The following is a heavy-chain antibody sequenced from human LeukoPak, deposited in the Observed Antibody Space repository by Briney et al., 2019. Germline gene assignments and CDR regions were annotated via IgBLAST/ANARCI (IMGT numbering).Heavy chain of an antibody. J-gene: IGHJ6*03. V-gene: IGHV4-34*01. CDR1: GGSFSGYY. CDR2: INHSGST. Sequence: PSETLSLTCAVYGGSFSGYYWSWIRQPPGKGLEWIGEINHSGSTNYNPSLKSRVTISVDTSKNQFSLKLSSVTAADTAVYYCARERAGYFHITGTYYYYMDVWGKGTTVTVSS. CDR3: ARERAGYFHITGTYYYYMDV. D-gene: IGHD1-7*01.